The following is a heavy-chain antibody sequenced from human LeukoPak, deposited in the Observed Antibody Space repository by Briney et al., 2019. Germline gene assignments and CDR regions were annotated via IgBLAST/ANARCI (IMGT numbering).Heavy chain of an antibody. CDR2: IYYSGST. D-gene: IGHD3-3*01. V-gene: IGHV4-59*01. CDR1: GGSISSYY. J-gene: IGHJ4*02. CDR3: ARDDFWSGYFDY. Sequence: PSETLSLTCTVSGGSISSYYWSWVRHPPGKGLEWIGYIYYSGSTNYNPSLKSRVTISVDTSKNQFSLKLSSVTAADTAVYYCARDDFWSGYFDYWGQGTLVTVSS.